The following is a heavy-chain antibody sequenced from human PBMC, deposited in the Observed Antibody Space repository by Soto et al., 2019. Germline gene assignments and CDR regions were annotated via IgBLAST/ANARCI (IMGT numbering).Heavy chain of an antibody. D-gene: IGHD7-27*01. Sequence: SETLALSSAFYEGSFSGYYWSWIRQPPGKGLEWIGEINHSGSTNYNPSLKGRVTISVDTSKNQFSLKLSSVTAADTAVYYCARGTFWGLYYYYGMDVWGQGTTVTVSS. CDR3: ARGTFWGLYYYYGMDV. CDR1: EGSFSGYY. CDR2: INHSGST. V-gene: IGHV4-34*01. J-gene: IGHJ6*01.